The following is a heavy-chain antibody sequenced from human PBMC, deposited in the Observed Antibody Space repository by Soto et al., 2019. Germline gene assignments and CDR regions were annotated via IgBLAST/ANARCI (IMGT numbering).Heavy chain of an antibody. J-gene: IGHJ5*02. V-gene: IGHV4-31*03. CDR3: AREVGIAAAGTRSNWFDP. CDR2: IYYSGST. Sequence: SETLSLTCTVSGGSISSGGYYWSWIRQHPGKGLEWIGYIYYSGSTYYNPSLKSRVTISVDTSKNQFSLKLSSVTAADTAVYYCAREVGIAAAGTRSNWFDPWGQGTLVTVS. D-gene: IGHD6-13*01. CDR1: GGSISSGGYY.